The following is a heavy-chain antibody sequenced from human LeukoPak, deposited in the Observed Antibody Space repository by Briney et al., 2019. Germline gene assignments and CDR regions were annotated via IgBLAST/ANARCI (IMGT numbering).Heavy chain of an antibody. CDR3: ARDLAVGDSDY. V-gene: IGHV3-48*03. D-gene: IGHD1-26*01. Sequence: GRSLRLSCAASGFTFSSYEMNWVRQAPGKGLEWVSYISSSGSTIYYADSVKGRFTISRNNAKNSLYLQMNSLRAEDTAVYYCARDLAVGDSDYWGQGTLVTVSS. J-gene: IGHJ4*02. CDR2: ISSSGSTI. CDR1: GFTFSSYE.